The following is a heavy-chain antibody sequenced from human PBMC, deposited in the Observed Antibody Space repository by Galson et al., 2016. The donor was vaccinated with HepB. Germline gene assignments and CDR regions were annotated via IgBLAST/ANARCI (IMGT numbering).Heavy chain of an antibody. J-gene: IGHJ5*02. Sequence: SLRLSCAASGFTFSNYAMTWVRQAPGKGLEWVSSLSSGGDKTYYADSVRGRFTISRDNSMSTLYLQMNSLSAADTAVYYCAKGGPFGVGYGPTNYFDPWGQGTLVTVSS. CDR2: LSSGGDKT. V-gene: IGHV3-23*01. D-gene: IGHD3-16*01. CDR1: GFTFSNYA. CDR3: AKGGPFGVGYGPTNYFDP.